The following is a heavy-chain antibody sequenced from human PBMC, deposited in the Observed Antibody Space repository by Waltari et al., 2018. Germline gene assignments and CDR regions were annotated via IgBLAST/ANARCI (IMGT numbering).Heavy chain of an antibody. V-gene: IGHV3-23*01. J-gene: IGHJ3*01. Sequence: QLLACGGGLVQPGGSLRLSCKASGFTFSDHAMSWVRQAPGKGLDWVSSISRFGDITYYADSVQGRFTISRDNSKYTLYLQMDRLTAEDTALYFCAKRGSRRNYSDSRGAFDVWGQGSMVTVSS. CDR2: ISRFGDIT. CDR1: GFTFSDHA. D-gene: IGHD4-17*01. CDR3: AKRGSRRNYSDSRGAFDV.